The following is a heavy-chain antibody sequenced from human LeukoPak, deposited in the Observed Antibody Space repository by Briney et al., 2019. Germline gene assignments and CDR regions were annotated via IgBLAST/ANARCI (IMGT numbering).Heavy chain of an antibody. CDR1: GFTFSSYA. J-gene: IGHJ4*02. Sequence: PGGSLRLSCAASGFTFSSYAMHWVRQAPGKGLEWVAVISYDGSNKYYADSVKGRFTISRDNSKNTLYLQMNSLRAEDTALYYCADYYYDSSGYYAGDYWGQGTLVTVSS. D-gene: IGHD3-22*01. V-gene: IGHV3-30-3*01. CDR2: ISYDGSNK. CDR3: ADYYYDSSGYYAGDY.